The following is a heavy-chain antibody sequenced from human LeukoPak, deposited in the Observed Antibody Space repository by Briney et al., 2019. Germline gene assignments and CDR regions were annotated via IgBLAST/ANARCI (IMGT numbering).Heavy chain of an antibody. CDR1: GFTFSSYA. CDR3: AKDPWEGRGGYYYFYFDY. CDR2: ISGSGGNT. V-gene: IGHV3-23*01. Sequence: GGSLRLSCAASGFTFSSYAMSWVRQAPGKGLEWVSAISGSGGNTYYADSVKGRFTISRDNSKNTLYLQMNSLRAEDTAVYYCAKDPWEGRGGYYYFYFDYWGQGTLVTVSS. J-gene: IGHJ4*02. D-gene: IGHD3-22*01.